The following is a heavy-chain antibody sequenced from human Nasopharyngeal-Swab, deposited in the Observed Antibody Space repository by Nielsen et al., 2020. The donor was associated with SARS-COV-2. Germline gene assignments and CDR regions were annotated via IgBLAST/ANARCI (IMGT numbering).Heavy chain of an antibody. V-gene: IGHV3-7*01. CDR2: IKQDGSEK. CDR1: GFTFSSYW. Sequence: GRSLRLSCAASGFTFSSYWMSWVRQAPGKGLEWVANIKQDGSEKYYVDSVKGRFTISRDNAKNSLYLQMNSLRAEDTAVYYCAREGSYGDYDNWFDPWGQGTLVTVSS. J-gene: IGHJ5*02. D-gene: IGHD4-17*01. CDR3: AREGSYGDYDNWFDP.